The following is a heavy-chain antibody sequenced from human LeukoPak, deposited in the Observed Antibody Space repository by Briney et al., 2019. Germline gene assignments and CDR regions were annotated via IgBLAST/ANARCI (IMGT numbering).Heavy chain of an antibody. CDR2: INAVDANT. V-gene: IGHV3-23*01. CDR3: AKQFLDAN. D-gene: IGHD1-1*01. Sequence: GGSLRLSCAASGFTFSNFAMTWVRQTPGRGLQWVATINAVDANTYYADFVRGRFTVSRDNSRSTLYLQMTNLRVDDTAIYYCAKQFLDANWGQGTLVTVFS. J-gene: IGHJ4*02. CDR1: GFTFSNFA.